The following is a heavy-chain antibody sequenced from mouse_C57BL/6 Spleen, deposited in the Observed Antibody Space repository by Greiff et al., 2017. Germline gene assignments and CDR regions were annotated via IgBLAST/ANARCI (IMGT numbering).Heavy chain of an antibody. CDR2: IYWDDDK. CDR1: GFSLSTSGMG. V-gene: IGHV8-12*01. D-gene: IGHD1-1*01. J-gene: IGHJ2*01. CDR3: ARSPVYYGSSHYFDY. Sequence: QVTLKVSGPGILQSSQTLSLTCSFSGFSLSTSGMGVSWIRQPSGKGLEWLAHIYWDDDKRSNPSLKSRLTISKDTSRNQVFLKITSVDTSDTATYYCARSPVYYGSSHYFDYGGQGTTLTVSS.